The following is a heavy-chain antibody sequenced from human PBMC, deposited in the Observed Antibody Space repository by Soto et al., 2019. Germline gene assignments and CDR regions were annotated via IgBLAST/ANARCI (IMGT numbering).Heavy chain of an antibody. J-gene: IGHJ3*02. CDR2: IGYDGNNK. CDR3: ARGGVTGIVGIFGSPLDI. CDR1: EFSFTTYG. Sequence: QVQLVESGGGWVQPGRSLRLSWEPTEFSFTTYGMHWVGQPPGKGLEWGAVIGYDGNNKYYADSVEGRFTISRDNSKNTVYLQMKSLRGDDTAVYYCARGGVTGIVGIFGSPLDIWGQGTVVTVSS. D-gene: IGHD1-1*01. V-gene: IGHV3-33*01.